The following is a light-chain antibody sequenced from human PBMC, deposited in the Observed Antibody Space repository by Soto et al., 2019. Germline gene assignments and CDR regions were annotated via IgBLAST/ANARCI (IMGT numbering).Light chain of an antibody. CDR1: QSVSSY. CDR3: QQYGRSNLN. Sequence: IALTHAPATLSASPAYTPTHSCRASQSVSSYLAWYQQKPGQAPRLLIYGASSRATGIPDRFSGSGSGTDFTLTIIRLEPEDFAVYYCQQYGRSNLNFAQGTRWE. J-gene: IGKJ5*01. CDR2: GAS. V-gene: IGKV3-20*01.